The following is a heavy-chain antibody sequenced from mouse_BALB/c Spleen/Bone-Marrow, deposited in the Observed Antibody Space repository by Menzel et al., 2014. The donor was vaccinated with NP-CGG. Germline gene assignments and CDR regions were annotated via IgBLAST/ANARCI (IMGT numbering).Heavy chain of an antibody. V-gene: IGHV5-4*02. CDR3: ARDGDYKYAWFAY. CDR1: GFTFSDYY. J-gene: IGHJ3*01. D-gene: IGHD2-14*01. CDR2: ISDGGSYT. Sequence: EVKVVESGGDLVKPGGSLKLSCAASGFTFSDYYMYWGRQTPEKRLEWVATISDGGSYTYYPDSVKGRFTISRDNAKNNLYLHMSSLKSEDTAMYYCARDGDYKYAWFAYWGQGTLVTVSA.